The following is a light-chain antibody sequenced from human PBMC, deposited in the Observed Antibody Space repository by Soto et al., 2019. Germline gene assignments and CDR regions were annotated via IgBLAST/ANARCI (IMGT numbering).Light chain of an antibody. Sequence: DIQMTQSPSSLSASVGDRVTITCQASQDISNNLNWYQQKPGKAPKLLIYAASNLETGVPRRFSGSRSGTHFTFTITSLQPEDIATYYCQQYDNLSWTFGQGTKVEIK. CDR2: AAS. CDR3: QQYDNLSWT. J-gene: IGKJ1*01. V-gene: IGKV1-33*01. CDR1: QDISNN.